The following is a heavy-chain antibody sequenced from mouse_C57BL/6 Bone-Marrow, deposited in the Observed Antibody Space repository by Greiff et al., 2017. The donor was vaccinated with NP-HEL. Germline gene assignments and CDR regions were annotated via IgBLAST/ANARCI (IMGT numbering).Heavy chain of an antibody. CDR2: INPNNGCP. D-gene: IGHD2-2*01. V-gene: IGHV1-26*01. Sequence: SGPELVKPGASVKISCKASGYTFTDYYVNWVKQSHGKSLEWIGAINPNNGCPSYNQKFKGKATLTVDKYYSTAYMELRSLTSEDSAVYYCARSPIYDGSYYAMDYWGQGTSVTVSS. CDR3: ARSPIYDGSYYAMDY. J-gene: IGHJ4*01. CDR1: GYTFTDYY.